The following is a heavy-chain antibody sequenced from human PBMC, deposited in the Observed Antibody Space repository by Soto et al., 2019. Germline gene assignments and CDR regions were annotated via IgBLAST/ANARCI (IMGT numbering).Heavy chain of an antibody. CDR2: ISGSGGST. CDR1: GFTFSSYA. V-gene: IGHV3-23*01. CDR3: AKPSYCSGGSCYPLEYFQH. J-gene: IGHJ1*01. Sequence: GGSLRLSXAASGFTFSSYAMSWVRQAPGKGLEWVSAISGSGGSTYYADSVKGRFTISRDNSKNTLYLQMNSPRAEDTAVYYCAKPSYCSGGSCYPLEYFQHWGQGTLVTVSS. D-gene: IGHD2-15*01.